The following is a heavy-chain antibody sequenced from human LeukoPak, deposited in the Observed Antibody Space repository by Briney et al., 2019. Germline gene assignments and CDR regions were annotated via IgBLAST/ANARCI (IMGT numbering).Heavy chain of an antibody. D-gene: IGHD4-23*01. CDR2: IHYSGNT. CDR3: ARENNDYGGKKAFDY. Sequence: SQTLSLTCAVSGGSSRSGDYFWSWIRQPPGKGLEWIVHIHYSGNTYYNPSLKSRVSISVDTSKNQFYLKLSSVTAADTAVYYCARENNDYGGKKAFDYWGQGTLVTVSS. J-gene: IGHJ4*02. CDR1: GGSSRSGDYF. V-gene: IGHV4-30-4*01.